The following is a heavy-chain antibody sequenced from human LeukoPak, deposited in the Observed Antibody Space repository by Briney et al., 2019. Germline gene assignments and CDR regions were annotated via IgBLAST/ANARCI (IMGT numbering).Heavy chain of an antibody. CDR3: AREVPPGYSSGWYPSGAFDI. J-gene: IGHJ3*02. V-gene: IGHV3-20*04. Sequence: GGSLRLSCAASGFTFDDYGMSWVRQAPGKGLEWVSGINWNGGSTGYADSVKGRFAISRDNAKNSLYLQMNSLRAEDTALYYCAREVPPGYSSGWYPSGAFDIWGQGTMVTVSS. D-gene: IGHD6-19*01. CDR2: INWNGGST. CDR1: GFTFDDYG.